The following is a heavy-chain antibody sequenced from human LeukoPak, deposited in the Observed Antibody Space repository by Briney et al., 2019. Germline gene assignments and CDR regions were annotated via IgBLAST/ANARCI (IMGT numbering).Heavy chain of an antibody. J-gene: IGHJ4*02. CDR1: GYTFTSYD. CDR2: MNPNSGNT. CDR3: AGEYSPYNFDY. D-gene: IGHD6-6*01. Sequence: GASVKVSCKASGYTFTSYDINWVRQATGQGLEWMGWMNPNSGNTGYAQKFQGRVTITRNTSISTAYMELSSLRSEDTAVYYCAGEYSPYNFDYWGQGTLVTVSS. V-gene: IGHV1-8*03.